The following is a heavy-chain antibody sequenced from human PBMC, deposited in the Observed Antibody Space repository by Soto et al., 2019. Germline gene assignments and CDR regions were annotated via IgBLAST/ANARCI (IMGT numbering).Heavy chain of an antibody. Sequence: NPSETLSLTCTVSGGSISSYYWSWIRQPPGKGLEWIGYIYYSGSTNYNPSLKSRVTISVDTSKNQFSLKLSSVTAADTAVYYCARHRHYSVADAFDIWGQGTMVTVSS. J-gene: IGHJ3*02. D-gene: IGHD2-15*01. CDR1: GGSISSYY. CDR2: IYYSGST. CDR3: ARHRHYSVADAFDI. V-gene: IGHV4-59*08.